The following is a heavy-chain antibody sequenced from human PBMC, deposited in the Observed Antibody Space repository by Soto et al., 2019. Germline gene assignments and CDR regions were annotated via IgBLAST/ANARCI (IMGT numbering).Heavy chain of an antibody. J-gene: IGHJ4*02. CDR2: IYSGGST. V-gene: IGHV3-66*01. CDR3: AAYSPKGY. CDR1: GLSVSNNY. Sequence: EEQLVESGGDLVQPGASLSLSCAASGLSVSNNYMSWVRQAPGKGLEWVSLIYSGGSTYYADSVKGRFTISRDSSKNTLYLQMNSLRAEDTAKYYCAAYSPKGYWGQGTLVTVSS. D-gene: IGHD3-16*01.